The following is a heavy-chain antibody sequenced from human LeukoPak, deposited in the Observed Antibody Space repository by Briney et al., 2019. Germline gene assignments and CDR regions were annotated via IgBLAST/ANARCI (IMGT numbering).Heavy chain of an antibody. CDR2: INHDGSDT. D-gene: IGHD2-15*01. CDR1: GFTVSSNY. J-gene: IGHJ5*02. Sequence: GGSLRLSCAASGFTVSSNYMSWVRQAPGKGLEWVSRINHDGSDTIYADSVRGRFTISRDDAKNTLYLQMNNLRAEDTAVYYCVRGGPSTWSWGQGTLVTVSS. CDR3: VRGGPSTWS. V-gene: IGHV3-74*01.